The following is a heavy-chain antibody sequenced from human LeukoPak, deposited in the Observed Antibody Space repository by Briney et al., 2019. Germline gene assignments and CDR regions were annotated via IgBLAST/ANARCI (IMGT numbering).Heavy chain of an antibody. D-gene: IGHD3-22*01. CDR2: INSDGSST. Sequence: GGSLGLSCAASGFTFSSYWMHWVRQAPGKGLVWVSRINSDGSSTSYADSVKGRFTISRDNAKNTLYLQMNSLRAEDTAVYYCARDRGYYYDQGATFDYWGQGTLVTVSS. J-gene: IGHJ4*02. CDR3: ARDRGYYYDQGATFDY. V-gene: IGHV3-74*01. CDR1: GFTFSSYW.